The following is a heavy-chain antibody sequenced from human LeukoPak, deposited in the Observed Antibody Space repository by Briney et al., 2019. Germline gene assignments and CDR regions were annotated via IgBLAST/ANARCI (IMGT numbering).Heavy chain of an antibody. D-gene: IGHD6-19*01. J-gene: IGHJ5*02. CDR2: ISSSSSTI. CDR1: GFTFSSYS. CDR3: ARASIAVAGTPRFDP. V-gene: IGHV3-48*01. Sequence: GGSLRLSCAASGFTFSSYSMNWGRQAPGKGLEWVSYISSSSSTIYYADSVKGRFTISRDNAKNSLYLQMNSLRAEDTAVYYCARASIAVAGTPRFDPWGQGTLVTVSS.